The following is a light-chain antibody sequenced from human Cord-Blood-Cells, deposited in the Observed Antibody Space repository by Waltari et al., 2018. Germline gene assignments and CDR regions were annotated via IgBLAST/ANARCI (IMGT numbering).Light chain of an antibody. Sequence: DIQMTQPPSSLSASVGDMVTITCRASQSISSYLNWYQQKPGKAPKLLIYAASSLQSGVPSRFSGSGSGTDFTLTISSLQPEDFATYYCQQSYSTPLTFGGGTKVEIK. J-gene: IGKJ4*01. CDR2: AAS. V-gene: IGKV1-39*01. CDR1: QSISSY. CDR3: QQSYSTPLT.